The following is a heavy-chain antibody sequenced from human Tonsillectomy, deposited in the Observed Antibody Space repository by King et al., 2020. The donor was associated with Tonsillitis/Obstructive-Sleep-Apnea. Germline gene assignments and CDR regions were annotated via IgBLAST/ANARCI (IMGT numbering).Heavy chain of an antibody. V-gene: IGHV4-39*01. Sequence: QLQESGPGLVKPSETLSLPCTVSGGSISSSSYYWGWIRQPPGKGLEWIGRIYYRGSNYYNPAHKIRVTIAVETSKNQFSLKLSSVTAADTAVYYCARQEDAAAVHYFDYWGQGTLVTVSS. CDR2: IYYRGSN. D-gene: IGHD6-13*01. CDR3: ARQEDAAAVHYFDY. J-gene: IGHJ4*02. CDR1: GGSISSSSYY.